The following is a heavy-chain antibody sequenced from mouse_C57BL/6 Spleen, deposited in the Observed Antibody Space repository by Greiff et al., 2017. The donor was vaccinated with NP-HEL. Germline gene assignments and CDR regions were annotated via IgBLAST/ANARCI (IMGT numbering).Heavy chain of an antibody. CDR2: ISYDGSN. J-gene: IGHJ2*01. D-gene: IGHD2-3*01. CDR1: GYSITSGYY. Sequence: VQLQQSGPGLVKPSQSLSLTCSVTGYSITSGYYWNWIRQFPGNKLEWMGYISYDGSNNYNPSLKNRISITRDTSKNQFFLKLNSVTTEDTATYYCAREGGLLRSYFDYWGQGTTLTVSS. CDR3: AREGGLLRSYFDY. V-gene: IGHV3-6*01.